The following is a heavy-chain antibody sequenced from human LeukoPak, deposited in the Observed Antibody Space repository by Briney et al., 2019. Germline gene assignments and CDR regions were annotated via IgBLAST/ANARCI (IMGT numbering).Heavy chain of an antibody. CDR1: GFAFSSYS. V-gene: IGHV3-48*01. CDR2: ISSSSSTI. CDR3: ARTGKLVRGYYYYMDV. D-gene: IGHD6-6*01. J-gene: IGHJ6*03. Sequence: GGSLRLSCAASGFAFSSYSMNWVRQAPGKGLEWVSYISSSSSTIYYADSVKGRFTISRDNAKNSLYLQTNSLRAEDTAVYYCARTGKLVRGYYYYMDVWGKGTTVTVSS.